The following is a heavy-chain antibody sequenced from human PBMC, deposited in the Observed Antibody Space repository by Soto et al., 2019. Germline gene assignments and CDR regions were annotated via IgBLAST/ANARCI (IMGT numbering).Heavy chain of an antibody. J-gene: IGHJ3*02. D-gene: IGHD3-22*01. V-gene: IGHV1-18*01. CDR1: GYTLTSYG. CDR2: ISAYNGNT. Sequence: QVHLVQSGAEVKKPGASVKVSCKASGYTLTSYGISWERQAPGQGLQWMGWISAYNGNTNYADKFQGRVTMTTDTSTSTADMEVRRLRSDDTAVYYCARAGAFYETSGYPWSAFDIWGQGTRVTVSS. CDR3: ARAGAFYETSGYPWSAFDI.